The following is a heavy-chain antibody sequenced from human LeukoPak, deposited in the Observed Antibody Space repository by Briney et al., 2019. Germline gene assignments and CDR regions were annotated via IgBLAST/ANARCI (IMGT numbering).Heavy chain of an antibody. CDR2: IYYSGST. V-gene: IGHV4-39*01. CDR3: ARGLYCTNGVCPYYFDY. J-gene: IGHJ4*02. CDR1: GGSISSSSYY. Sequence: PSETLSLTCTVSGGSISSSSYYWGWIRQPPGKGLEWIGSIYYSGSTYYNPSLKSRVTISVDTSKNQFSLKLSSVTAADTAVYYCARGLYCTNGVCPYYFDYWGQGTLVTVSS. D-gene: IGHD2-8*01.